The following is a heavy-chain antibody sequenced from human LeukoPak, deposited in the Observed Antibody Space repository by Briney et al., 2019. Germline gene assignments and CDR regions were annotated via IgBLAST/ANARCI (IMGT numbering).Heavy chain of an antibody. CDR3: ARMFRSSWYINWFDP. CDR1: GYSISSGYF. Sequence: SETLSLTCAVSGYSISSGYFWGWIRQPPGKGLEWIGSIYHSGSTSYNPSLKSRLTISVDTSKNQFSLKLNFVTAADTAMYYCARMFRSSWYINWFDPWGQGTLVTVSS. V-gene: IGHV4-38-2*01. D-gene: IGHD6-13*01. J-gene: IGHJ5*02. CDR2: IYHSGST.